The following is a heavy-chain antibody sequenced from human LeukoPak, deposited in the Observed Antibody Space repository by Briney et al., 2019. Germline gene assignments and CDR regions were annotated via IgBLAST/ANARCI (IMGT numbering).Heavy chain of an antibody. V-gene: IGHV3-66*01. J-gene: IGHJ4*02. CDR1: GFTVSSNY. Sequence: PGGSLRLSCAASGFTVSSNYMSWVRQAPGKGLEWVSVIYSGGSTYYADSVKGRFTISRDNSKNTLYLQMNSLRAEDTAVYYCARGMGYCSGGSCYSNRNYWGQGTLVTVSS. CDR2: IYSGGST. CDR3: ARGMGYCSGGSCYSNRNY. D-gene: IGHD2-15*01.